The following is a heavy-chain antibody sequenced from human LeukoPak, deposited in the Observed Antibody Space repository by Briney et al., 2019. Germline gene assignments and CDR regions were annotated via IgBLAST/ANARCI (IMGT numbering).Heavy chain of an antibody. CDR3: TRDPAGENI. D-gene: IGHD3-16*01. CDR1: GFTFGDFA. Sequence: SLRLSCTASGFTFGDFAMSWFRHAPGEGLEWVGFIRSKAYGGTTEYAASVKGRFTISRDDSKSIAYLQMNSLKTEDTAVYYCTRDPAGENIWGQGTMVTVSS. V-gene: IGHV3-49*03. J-gene: IGHJ3*02. CDR2: IRSKAYGGTT.